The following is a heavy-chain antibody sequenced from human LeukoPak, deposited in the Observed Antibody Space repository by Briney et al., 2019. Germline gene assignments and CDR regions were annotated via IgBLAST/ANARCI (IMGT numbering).Heavy chain of an antibody. Sequence: GASVKVSFKASGYTITSYYMHWVRQAPGQGLEWVGIINPSAGTTTYAQKFQGRVTIMSDTSTSTVYMELSSLRSDDTAVYYCARATGSQGADMWGPGTTVTVSS. CDR2: INPSAGTT. CDR3: ARATGSQGADM. D-gene: IGHD1-26*01. V-gene: IGHV1-46*01. J-gene: IGHJ3*02. CDR1: GYTITSYY.